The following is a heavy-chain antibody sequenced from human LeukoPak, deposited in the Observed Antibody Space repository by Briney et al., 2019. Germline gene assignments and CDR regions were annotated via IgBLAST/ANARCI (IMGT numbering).Heavy chain of an antibody. D-gene: IGHD5-24*01. CDR1: GGSISSHI. CDR3: ARGGARRVGYNLDY. J-gene: IGHJ4*02. CDR2: IFYSGSANQST. V-gene: IGHV4-59*11. Sequence: PPETLSLTCTDPGGSISSHIWCWIRQPPGKGLEWICHIFYSGSANQSTNYNPSHTSRVNRSADTSKNQSSLQLSPVTAADTAVYYCARGGARRVGYNLDYWGKGTLVTVSS.